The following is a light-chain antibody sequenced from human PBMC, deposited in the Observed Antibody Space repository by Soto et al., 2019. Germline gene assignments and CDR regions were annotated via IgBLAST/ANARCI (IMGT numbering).Light chain of an antibody. V-gene: IGLV2-14*01. Sequence: QSVLTQPASVSGSPGQSITISCTGTSSDVGGYNYVSWYQQHPGKAPKLMIYEVSNRPSGVSNRFSGSKSGNTASLTISGLQAEDEADYYCSSYTSSSIRYVFGTGTKVT. CDR2: EVS. J-gene: IGLJ1*01. CDR1: SSDVGGYNY. CDR3: SSYTSSSIRYV.